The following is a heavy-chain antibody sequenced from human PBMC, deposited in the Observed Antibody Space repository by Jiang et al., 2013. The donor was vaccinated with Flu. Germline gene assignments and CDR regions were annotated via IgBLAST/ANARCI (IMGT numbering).Heavy chain of an antibody. Sequence: KPTQTLTLTCTFSGFSLSTSGVGVGWIRQPPGKALEWLALIYWDDDKRYSPSLKSRLTITKDTSKNXVVLTMTNMDPVDTATYYCAHSSYYDSSGYFLEFDYWGQGTLVTVSS. J-gene: IGHJ4*02. CDR1: GFSLSTSGVG. D-gene: IGHD3-22*01. CDR2: IYWDDDK. V-gene: IGHV2-5*06. CDR3: AHSSYYDSSGYFLEFDY.